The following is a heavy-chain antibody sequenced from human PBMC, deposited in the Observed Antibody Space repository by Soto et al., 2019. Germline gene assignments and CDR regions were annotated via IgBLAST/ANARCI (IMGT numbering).Heavy chain of an antibody. J-gene: IGHJ5*02. Sequence: QVQLVQSGTEVKKPGASVTVSCKSSGYTFTDFYLHWLRQAPGQGLEWVGWINPKTGDTKSSQRFQGRGTMARDTSVSTAYIDLTSLTSDDTAIYYCATGTNGTTGWYHPSGQGTRVTVSS. CDR1: GYTFTDFY. CDR2: INPKTGDT. CDR3: ATGTNGTTGWYHP. D-gene: IGHD1-1*01. V-gene: IGHV1-2*02.